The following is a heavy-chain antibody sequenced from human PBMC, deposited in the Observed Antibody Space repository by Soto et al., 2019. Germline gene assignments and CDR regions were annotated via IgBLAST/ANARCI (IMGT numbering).Heavy chain of an antibody. CDR1: EFTFSNYA. CDR3: AKNPGYYYDSTGYHFDY. CDR2: ISYGGGTT. D-gene: IGHD3-22*01. J-gene: IGHJ4*02. V-gene: IGHV3-23*01. Sequence: EVQLLESGGGLVQPGGSLRLSCAASEFTFSNYAMSWVRQAPGKGLEWVSAISYGGGTTYYADSVKGRFTISRDKSKKTLYLQMNSRRAEDTAVYYCAKNPGYYYDSTGYHFDYWGQGTLVTVSS.